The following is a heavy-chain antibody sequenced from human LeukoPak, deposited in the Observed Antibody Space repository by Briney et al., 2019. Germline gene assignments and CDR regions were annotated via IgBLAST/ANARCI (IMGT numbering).Heavy chain of an antibody. CDR1: GFTFSSYA. Sequence: PGRSLRLSCAASGFTFSSYAMHWVRQAPGKGLEWVAVISYDGSNKYYADSVKGRFTISRDNSKNTLYLQMNSLRAEDTAVYYCARFAVVVVPAAAYYGMDVWGQGTTVTVFS. V-gene: IGHV3-30-3*01. D-gene: IGHD2-2*01. CDR3: ARFAVVVVPAAAYYGMDV. CDR2: ISYDGSNK. J-gene: IGHJ6*02.